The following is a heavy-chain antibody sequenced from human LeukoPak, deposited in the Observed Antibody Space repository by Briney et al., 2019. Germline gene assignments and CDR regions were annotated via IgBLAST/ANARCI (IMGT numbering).Heavy chain of an antibody. CDR1: GGSFSGFY. CDR3: ARGRSHNWFDP. Sequence: PSETLSLTCAVNGGSFSGFYCTWIRQPPGKGLEWIGEVNHSGGTQYNPSLKSRVTLSVDSSKNHFSLKLTSVIAADTAVYYCARGRSHNWFDPWGQGTLVIVSS. CDR2: VNHSGGT. V-gene: IGHV4-34*01. J-gene: IGHJ5*02.